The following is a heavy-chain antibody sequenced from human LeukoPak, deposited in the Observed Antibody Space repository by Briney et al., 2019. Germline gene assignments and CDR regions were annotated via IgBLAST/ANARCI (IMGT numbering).Heavy chain of an antibody. D-gene: IGHD5-24*01. CDR2: ISSSGGTI. Sequence: GGSLRLSCAASGFTFSSYAMSWIRQAPGKGLEWVSYISSSGGTIYYADSVKGRFTISRDKGKNSLYLQMNSLRAEDTAVYYCARGGGRDGYNGWFDPWGQGTLVTVSS. CDR3: ARGGGRDGYNGWFDP. CDR1: GFTFSSYA. J-gene: IGHJ5*02. V-gene: IGHV3-11*01.